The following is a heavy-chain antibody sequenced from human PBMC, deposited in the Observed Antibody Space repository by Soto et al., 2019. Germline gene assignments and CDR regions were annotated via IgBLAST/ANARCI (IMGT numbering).Heavy chain of an antibody. CDR2: ISGGGNST. CDR3: AKVPAYDYVWGTYYYFDY. D-gene: IGHD3-16*01. V-gene: IGHV3-23*01. J-gene: IGHJ4*02. Sequence: GGSLRLSCAASGFTFSNYAMSWVRQAPGKGLEWVSSISGGGNSTYYADSVKGRFTISRDNSKNTIYLQMNSLRAEDTAVYYCAKVPAYDYVWGTYYYFDYWGLGALVTVSS. CDR1: GFTFSNYA.